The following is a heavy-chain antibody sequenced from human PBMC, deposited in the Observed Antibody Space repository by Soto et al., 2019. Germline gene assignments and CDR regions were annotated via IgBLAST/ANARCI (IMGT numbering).Heavy chain of an antibody. V-gene: IGHV4-59*01. J-gene: IGHJ6*02. CDR3: ARADYGSGSYNYYYGMDV. D-gene: IGHD3-10*01. CDR1: GGSFSGYY. Sequence: SETLSLTCAVYGGSFSGYYWSWIRQPPGKGLEWIGYIYYSGSTNYNPSLKSRVTISVDTSKNQFSLKLSSVTAADTAVYYCARADYGSGSYNYYYGMDVWGQGTTVTVSS. CDR2: IYYSGST.